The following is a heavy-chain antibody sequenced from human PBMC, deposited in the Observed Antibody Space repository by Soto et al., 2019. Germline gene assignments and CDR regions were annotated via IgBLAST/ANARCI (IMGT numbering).Heavy chain of an antibody. CDR1: GFSLRSYW. Sequence: ESGGGLVQPGGSLRLSCVVSGFSLRSYWMSWVRQAPGKGLEWVANIKEDGSEKYYVDSVKGRFTISRDNAKNSMYLQMNSLRDEDTAVYYCARPPGVETSYWGQGTLVTVSS. V-gene: IGHV3-7*01. D-gene: IGHD3-3*01. J-gene: IGHJ4*02. CDR3: ARPPGVETSY. CDR2: IKEDGSEK.